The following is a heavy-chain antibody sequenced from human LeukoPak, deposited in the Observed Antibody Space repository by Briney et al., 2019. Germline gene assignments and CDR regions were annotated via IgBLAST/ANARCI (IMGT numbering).Heavy chain of an antibody. V-gene: IGHV4-4*07. J-gene: IGHJ4*02. CDR2: IYTTGST. CDR3: ARQIAVAGKAVCDY. D-gene: IGHD6-19*01. Sequence: SATLSLTCTVSGGSFSSYYWTWIRQPPGKGLEWIGRIYTTGSTTYNPSLNSRVTMSVDTSKNQFSLKLSSVSAADTAVYYCARQIAVAGKAVCDYCGERTLVTVSP. CDR1: GGSFSSYY.